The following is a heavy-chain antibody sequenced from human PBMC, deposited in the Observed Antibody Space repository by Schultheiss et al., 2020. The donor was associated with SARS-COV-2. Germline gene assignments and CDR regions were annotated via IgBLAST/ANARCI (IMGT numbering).Heavy chain of an antibody. CDR2: IYYSGST. Sequence: SETLSLTCTVSGGSISSYYWSWIRQPPGKGLEWIGYIYYSGSTNYNPSLKSRVTISVDTSKNQFSLKLSSVTAADTAVYYCARDQRFGDSRAYYYYGMDVWGQGTTVTVSS. CDR3: ARDQRFGDSRAYYYYGMDV. D-gene: IGHD3-10*01. J-gene: IGHJ6*02. V-gene: IGHV4-59*01. CDR1: GGSISSYY.